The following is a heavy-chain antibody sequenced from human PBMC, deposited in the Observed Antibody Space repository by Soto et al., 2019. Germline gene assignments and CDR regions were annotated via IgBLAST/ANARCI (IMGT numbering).Heavy chain of an antibody. V-gene: IGHV4-34*01. CDR1: GGSLSGHS. CDR2: INHSGRV. CDR3: STRAYDTSGYYRFDP. J-gene: IGHJ5*01. D-gene: IGHD3-22*01. Sequence: SETLSPTCAVYGGSLSGHSWTWIRQSPGKGLEWIGNINHSGRVNYSPSLKSRVTISLDTSKNQSSLTLSAVTAADTAIYYCSTRAYDTSGYYRFDPWGQGTLVTVSS.